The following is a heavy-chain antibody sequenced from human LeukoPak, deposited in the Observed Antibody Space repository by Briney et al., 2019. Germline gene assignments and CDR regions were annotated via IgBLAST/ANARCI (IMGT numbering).Heavy chain of an antibody. V-gene: IGHV3-30-3*01. CDR3: ARENYYDSSGYGDSQQEAHYYYGMDV. D-gene: IGHD3-22*01. Sequence: PGGSLRLSCAASGFTFSSYAMHWVRQAPGKGLEWVAVISYDGSNKYYADSVRGRFTISRDNSKNTLYLQMNSLRAEDTAVYYCARENYYDSSGYGDSQQEAHYYYGMDVWGQGTTVTVSS. J-gene: IGHJ6*02. CDR2: ISYDGSNK. CDR1: GFTFSSYA.